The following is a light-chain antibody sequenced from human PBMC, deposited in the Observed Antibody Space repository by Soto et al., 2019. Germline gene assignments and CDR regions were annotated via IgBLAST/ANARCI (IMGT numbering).Light chain of an antibody. CDR1: QSIGNL. Sequence: DIQMTQSPSSLSASVGDRVTITCRASQSIGNLLHWFQQKPGEAPKLLIYIASSLQSGVPSRFSGSGSGTDFTLTINSLQPEGFATYYCQQGYNHPLTFGQGTRLETK. CDR3: QQGYNHPLT. CDR2: IAS. J-gene: IGKJ5*01. V-gene: IGKV1-39*01.